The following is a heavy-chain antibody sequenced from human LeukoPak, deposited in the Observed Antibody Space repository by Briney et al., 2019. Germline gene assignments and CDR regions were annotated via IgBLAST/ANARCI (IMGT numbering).Heavy chain of an antibody. J-gene: IGHJ4*02. CDR2: IRSIFYCRTT. V-gene: IGHV3-49*03. CDR3: TREMVGLFDY. CDR1: GFTFGDYA. D-gene: IGHD3/OR15-3a*01. Sequence: GVSLRLSCTASGFTFGDYAMSWFRQAPGKGLEWVGFIRSIFYCRTTEYSASVKGRFTIARDDSKTIAYLQMNSLKTEDTAVYYCTREMVGLFDYWGEGTLV.